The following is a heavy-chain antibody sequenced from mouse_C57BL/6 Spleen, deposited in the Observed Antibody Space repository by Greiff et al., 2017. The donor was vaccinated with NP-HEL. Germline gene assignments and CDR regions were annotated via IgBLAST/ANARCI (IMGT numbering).Heavy chain of an antibody. J-gene: IGHJ3*01. CDR2: INPNNGGT. V-gene: IGHV1-26*01. CDR1: GYTFTDYY. Sequence: VQLQQSGPELVKPGASVKISCKASGYTFTDYYMNWVKQSHGKSLEWIGDINPNNGGTSYNQKFKGKATLTVDKSSSTAYMELRSLTSEDSAVYYCAYYGSSYAWFAYWGQGTLVTVSA. CDR3: AYYGSSYAWFAY. D-gene: IGHD1-1*01.